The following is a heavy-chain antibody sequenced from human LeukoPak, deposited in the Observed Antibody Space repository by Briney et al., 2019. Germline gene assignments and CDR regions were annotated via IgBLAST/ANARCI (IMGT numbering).Heavy chain of an antibody. Sequence: PSETLSLSCVVSGGSINGHFWSWIRQSPGKGLEWIGYVSDSGTTNYNPSLKSRVTMSVDTSKNQFSLQLTSVTAADTAVYYCARDSSDFFDRSGLNFLVYWGQGTLVAVSS. D-gene: IGHD3-22*01. CDR3: ARDSSDFFDRSGLNFLVY. V-gene: IGHV4-59*11. CDR1: GGSINGHF. CDR2: VSDSGTT. J-gene: IGHJ4*01.